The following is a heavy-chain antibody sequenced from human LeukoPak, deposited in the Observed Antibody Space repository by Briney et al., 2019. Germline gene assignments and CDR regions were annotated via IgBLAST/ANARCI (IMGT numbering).Heavy chain of an antibody. Sequence: SETLSLTCTVSGGSISSSSYYRGWIRQPPGKGLEWIGSIYYSGSTYYNPSLKSRVTISVDTSKNQFSLKLSSVTAADTAVYYCARGSSYDSRIDYWGQGTLVTVSS. CDR2: IYYSGST. V-gene: IGHV4-39*07. J-gene: IGHJ4*02. CDR1: GGSISSSSYY. CDR3: ARGSSYDSRIDY. D-gene: IGHD3-22*01.